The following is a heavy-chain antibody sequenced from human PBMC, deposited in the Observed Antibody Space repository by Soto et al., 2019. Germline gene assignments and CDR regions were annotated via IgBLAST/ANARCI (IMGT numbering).Heavy chain of an antibody. Sequence: VAVISYDGSNKYYADSVKGRFTISRDNSKNTLYLQMNSLRAEDTAVYYCAKDEATVTLGAFDIWGQGTMVTVSS. J-gene: IGHJ3*02. CDR3: AKDEATVTLGAFDI. D-gene: IGHD4-17*01. V-gene: IGHV3-30*18. CDR2: ISYDGSNK.